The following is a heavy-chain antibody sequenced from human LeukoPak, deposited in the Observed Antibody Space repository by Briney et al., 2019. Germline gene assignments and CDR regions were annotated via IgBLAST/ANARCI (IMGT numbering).Heavy chain of an antibody. CDR1: GFNFSNYA. J-gene: IGHJ4*02. CDR2: VTGSSSNT. CDR3: AKDRSSSTSCSNY. Sequence: EGSLRLSCAASGFNFSNYAMTWVRQAPGKGLEWVSGVTGSSSNTYYADSVKGRFTISRDNSKNMLYLEMNSLRVEDTAIYYCAKDRSSSTSCSNYWGRGTLVTVSS. V-gene: IGHV3-23*01. D-gene: IGHD2-2*01.